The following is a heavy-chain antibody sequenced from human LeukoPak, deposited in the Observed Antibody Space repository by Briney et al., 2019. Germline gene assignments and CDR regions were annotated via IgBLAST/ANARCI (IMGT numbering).Heavy chain of an antibody. Sequence: PSETLSLTCTVSGGSISSYYWSWIRQPPGKGLEWIGYIYYSGSTNYNPSLESRVTISVDTSKNQFSLKLSSVTAADTAVYYCARAWFGERYYFDYWGQGTLVTVSS. D-gene: IGHD3-10*01. V-gene: IGHV4-59*01. J-gene: IGHJ4*02. CDR3: ARAWFGERYYFDY. CDR1: GGSISSYY. CDR2: IYYSGST.